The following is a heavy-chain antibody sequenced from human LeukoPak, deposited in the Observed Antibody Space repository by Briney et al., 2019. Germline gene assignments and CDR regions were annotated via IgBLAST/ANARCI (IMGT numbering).Heavy chain of an antibody. D-gene: IGHD1-26*01. CDR3: ATGGVGATSPLFIDY. Sequence: GGSLRLSCAASGFTFSSYSVNWVPQAPGKGLEWVSFISSSGSYNYADSLKGRFTISRDNARNSLFLQMNSLRAEDTAVYYCATGGVGATSPLFIDYWGQGTLVTVSS. CDR1: GFTFSSYS. CDR2: ISSSGSY. J-gene: IGHJ4*02. V-gene: IGHV3-21*01.